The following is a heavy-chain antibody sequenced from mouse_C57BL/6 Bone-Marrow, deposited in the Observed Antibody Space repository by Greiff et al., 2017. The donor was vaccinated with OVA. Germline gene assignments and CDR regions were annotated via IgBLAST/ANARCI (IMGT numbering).Heavy chain of an antibody. J-gene: IGHJ2*01. Sequence: QVQLQQSGAELVMPGASVKLSCKASGYTFTSYWMHWVKQRPGQGLEWIGEIDPSDSYTNYNQKFKGKSTLTVDKSSSTAYMQLSSLTSEDSAVYYCARYAGGYYGSSLYYFDYWGQGTTLTVSS. CDR2: IDPSDSYT. CDR1: GYTFTSYW. D-gene: IGHD1-1*01. V-gene: IGHV1-69*01. CDR3: ARYAGGYYGSSLYYFDY.